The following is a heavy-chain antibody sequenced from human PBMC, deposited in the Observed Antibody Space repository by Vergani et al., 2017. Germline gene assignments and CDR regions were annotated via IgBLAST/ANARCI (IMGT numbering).Heavy chain of an antibody. CDR2: IYYSGST. CDR1: GGSISSYY. CDR3: ASNSYCSSTSCYFDP. Sequence: QVQLQESGPGLVKPSETLSLTCTVSGGSISSYYWSWIRQPPGKGLEWIGYIYYSGSTNYNPSLKSRVTISVDTSKNQFSLKLSSVTAADTAVYYCASNSYCSSTSCYFDPWGQGTLVTVSS. D-gene: IGHD2-2*01. J-gene: IGHJ5*02. V-gene: IGHV4-59*01.